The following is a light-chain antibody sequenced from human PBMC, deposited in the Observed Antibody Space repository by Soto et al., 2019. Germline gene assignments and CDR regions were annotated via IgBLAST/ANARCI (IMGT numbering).Light chain of an antibody. Sequence: QSALTQPPSASGTPGQRVTISCSGSSSNIGSNYVYWYQQLPGTAPQLLIYKNNQRPSGVPDRFTGSKSGTSASLAISGLRSEDEADYYCAAWDGSLSAYVFGTGPKVTVL. J-gene: IGLJ1*01. CDR1: SSNIGSNY. CDR3: AAWDGSLSAYV. V-gene: IGLV1-47*01. CDR2: KNN.